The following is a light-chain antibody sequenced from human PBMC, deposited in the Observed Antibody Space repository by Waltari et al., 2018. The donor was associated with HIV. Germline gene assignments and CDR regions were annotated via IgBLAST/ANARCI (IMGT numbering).Light chain of an antibody. Sequence: QPVLTQSSSASASLGSSVKLTCTLSSGHSSYIIAWHQQQPGKAPRYLMKLEGSGSYNKGGGVPDRFSGSSSGADRYRTISNLQSEDEADYYCETWDSNTRVFGGGTKLTVL. CDR3: ETWDSNTRV. CDR1: SGHSSYI. CDR2: LEGSGSY. J-gene: IGLJ3*02. V-gene: IGLV4-60*03.